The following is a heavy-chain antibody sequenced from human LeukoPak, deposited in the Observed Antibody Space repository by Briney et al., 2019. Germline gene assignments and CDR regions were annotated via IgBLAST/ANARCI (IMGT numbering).Heavy chain of an antibody. CDR3: ARIMGATPFR. D-gene: IGHD1-26*01. Sequence: PGRSLRLSCAASGFTFSSYSMNWVRQAPGKGLEWVSYISSSSSTIYYADSVKGRFTISRDNAKNSLYLQMNSLRAEDTAVYYCARIMGATPFRWGQGTLVTVSS. CDR1: GFTFSSYS. V-gene: IGHV3-48*01. CDR2: ISSSSSTI. J-gene: IGHJ4*02.